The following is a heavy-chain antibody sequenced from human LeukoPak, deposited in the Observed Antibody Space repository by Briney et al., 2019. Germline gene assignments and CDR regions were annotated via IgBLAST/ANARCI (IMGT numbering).Heavy chain of an antibody. D-gene: IGHD3-22*01. V-gene: IGHV3-23*01. Sequence: GSLRLSCAASGFIFSSYAMSWVRQAPGKGLEWVSGVSGNGGTTYYADSAKGRFTISRDNSKNTLYLQMNNLRVEDTAVYYCARRDYYDSSGYSPLFDYWGQGTLVTVSS. J-gene: IGHJ4*02. CDR1: GFIFSSYA. CDR2: VSGNGGTT. CDR3: ARRDYYDSSGYSPLFDY.